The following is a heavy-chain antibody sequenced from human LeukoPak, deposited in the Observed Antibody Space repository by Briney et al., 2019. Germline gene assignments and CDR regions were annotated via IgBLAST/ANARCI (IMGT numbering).Heavy chain of an antibody. J-gene: IGHJ6*03. CDR1: GFTFSSHG. D-gene: IGHD2-2*01. Sequence: GGSLRLSCAASGFTFSSHGMHWVRQAPGKGLEWVAFIRYDGSNKYYADSVKGRFTISRDNSKNTLYLQMNSLRAEDTAVYYCAKVPYCSSTSCDGGYYYYYMDVWGKGTTVTVSS. CDR2: IRYDGSNK. V-gene: IGHV3-30*02. CDR3: AKVPYCSSTSCDGGYYYYYMDV.